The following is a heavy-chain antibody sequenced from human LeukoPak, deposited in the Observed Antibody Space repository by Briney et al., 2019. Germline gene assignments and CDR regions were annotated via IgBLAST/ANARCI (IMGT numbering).Heavy chain of an antibody. J-gene: IGHJ4*02. D-gene: IGHD2/OR15-2a*01. CDR2: IYYSGST. CDR3: ARDGNTGYFDY. V-gene: IGHV4-59*01. Sequence: SETLSLTCTVSGGSISSYYWSWIRQPPGKGLGWIGYIYYSGSTNYNPSLKSRVTKSVDTSKNQFSLKLSSVTAADTAVYYCARDGNTGYFDYWGQGTLVTVSS. CDR1: GGSISSYY.